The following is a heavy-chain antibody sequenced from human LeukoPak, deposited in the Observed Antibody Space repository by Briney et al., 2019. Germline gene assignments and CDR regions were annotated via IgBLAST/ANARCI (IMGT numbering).Heavy chain of an antibody. CDR3: TRWARYCSSGSCYSWFDP. CDR1: GFTFSSYW. D-gene: IGHD2-15*01. CDR2: MKIEGSEE. V-gene: IGHV3-7*01. Sequence: RRSLRLSCVASGFTFSSYWMSWVRQAPGKGLEWVANMKIEGSEEYYVDSVKGRFTISRDNAKNSLYLQMNSLRVDDTAVYYCTRWARYCSSGSCYSWFDPWGQGTLVTVSS. J-gene: IGHJ5*02.